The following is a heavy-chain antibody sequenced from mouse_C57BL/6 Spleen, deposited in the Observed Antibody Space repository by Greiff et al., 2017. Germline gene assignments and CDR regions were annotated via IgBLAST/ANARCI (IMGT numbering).Heavy chain of an antibody. CDR2: IDPSDSYT. CDR3: ERRRVYGSYYFGD. V-gene: IGHV1-69*01. Sequence: VQLQQPGAELVMPGASVKLSCKASGYTFTSYWMHWVKQRPGQGLEWIGEIDPSDSYTNYNHKFKGKSTWTVDKSSSTAYVQLSSLTSGDSAVYYCERRRVYGSYYFGDWGQGTTLTVSS. D-gene: IGHD1-1*01. CDR1: GYTFTSYW. J-gene: IGHJ2*01.